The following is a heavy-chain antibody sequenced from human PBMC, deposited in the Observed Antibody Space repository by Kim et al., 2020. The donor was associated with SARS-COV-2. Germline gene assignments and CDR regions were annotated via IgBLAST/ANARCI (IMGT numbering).Heavy chain of an antibody. Sequence: IYYAGSVRCRFTNSRDNDNNSLYLQMNSLRAEDTAVYYCARGPNYSPFDYWGQGTLVTVSS. D-gene: IGHD4-4*01. J-gene: IGHJ4*02. CDR2: I. V-gene: IGHV3-48*03. CDR3: ARGPNYSPFDY.